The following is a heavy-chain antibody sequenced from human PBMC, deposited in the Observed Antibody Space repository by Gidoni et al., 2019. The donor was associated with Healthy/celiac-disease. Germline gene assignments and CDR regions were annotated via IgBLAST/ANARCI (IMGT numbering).Heavy chain of an antibody. CDR3: ARDRASTHYYYYYGMDV. Sequence: QVQLQESGPGLVKPSETLSLSCTVSGGSVSSGSYYWSWIRQPPGKGLEWIGYIYYSGSTNYNPSLKSRVTISVDTSKNQFSLKLSSVTAADTAVYYCARDRASTHYYYYYGMDVWGQGTTVTVSS. CDR2: IYYSGST. V-gene: IGHV4-61*01. CDR1: GGSVSSGSYY. J-gene: IGHJ6*02.